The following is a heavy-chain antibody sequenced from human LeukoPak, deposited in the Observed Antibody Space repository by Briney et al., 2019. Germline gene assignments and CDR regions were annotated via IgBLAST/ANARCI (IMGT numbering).Heavy chain of an antibody. V-gene: IGHV1-3*01. Sequence: ASVKVSCKASGYTFTSYAMHWVRQAPRQRLEWMGWINAGNGNTKYSQKFQGRVTITRDTSASTAYMELSSLRSEDTAVYYCARSEPVGAYDIWGQGTMVTVFS. CDR2: INAGNGNT. CDR3: ARSEPVGAYDI. CDR1: GYTFTSYA. J-gene: IGHJ3*02. D-gene: IGHD1-26*01.